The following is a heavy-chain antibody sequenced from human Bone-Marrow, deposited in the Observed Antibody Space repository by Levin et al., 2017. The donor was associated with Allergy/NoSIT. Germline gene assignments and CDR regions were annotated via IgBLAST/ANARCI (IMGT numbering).Heavy chain of an antibody. V-gene: IGHV4-59*01. CDR2: VTKSGYT. CDR3: ARAAQQWRVTAYYYYYMDM. J-gene: IGHJ6*03. D-gene: IGHD6-19*01. Sequence: SETLSLTCTVSGGSISNFYWSWIRQPPGKGLEWIGFVTKSGYTTYNPSLKSRVTISVDTSKNQFSLSLSSVTAADSALYYCARAAQQWRVTAYYYYYMDMWGTGTTVTVSS. CDR1: GGSISNFY.